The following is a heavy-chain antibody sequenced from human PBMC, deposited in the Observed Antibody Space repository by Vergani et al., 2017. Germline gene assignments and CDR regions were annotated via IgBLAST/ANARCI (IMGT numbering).Heavy chain of an antibody. V-gene: IGHV5-51*03. J-gene: IGHJ3*02. CDR3: ARVRPLTFGGVIHARCAFDI. Sequence: EVQLVQSGAEVKKPGESLKISCKGSGYSFTSYWIGWVRQMPGKGLEWMGIIYPGDSDTRYSPSFQGQVTISADKSISTAYLQWSSLKASDTAMYYCARVRPLTFGGVIHARCAFDIWGQGTMVTVSS. D-gene: IGHD3-16*02. CDR1: GYSFTSYW. CDR2: IYPGDSDT.